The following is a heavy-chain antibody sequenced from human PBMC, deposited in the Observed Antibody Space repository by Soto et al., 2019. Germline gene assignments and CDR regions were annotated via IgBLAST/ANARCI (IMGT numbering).Heavy chain of an antibody. V-gene: IGHV1-2*02. Sequence: GASVKVSCKASGYIFTGYHMHWVRQAPGQGLEWMGWINPNSGGTKYAQKFQGRVTMTRDTSISTAYMELSSLRSDDTAVYYCARRRAARNSRLLGFGELLPYYYYYYGMDVWGQGTTVTVSS. D-gene: IGHD3-10*01. J-gene: IGHJ6*02. CDR3: ARRRAARNSRLLGFGELLPYYYYYYGMDV. CDR1: GYIFTGYH. CDR2: INPNSGGT.